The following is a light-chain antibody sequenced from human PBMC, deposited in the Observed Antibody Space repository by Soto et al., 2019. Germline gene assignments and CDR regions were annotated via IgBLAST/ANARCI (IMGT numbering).Light chain of an antibody. Sequence: DIVMTQSPDSLAVSLGERATINCKSSQSVLYSSNNKNYLAWYQQKPGQPPKLLIYWASTRESGVPDRFSGSGSGTDFTLTISILQAEDVAVYYCQQYCRPWTFGQGTKVEIK. J-gene: IGKJ1*01. CDR1: QSVLYSSNNKNY. V-gene: IGKV4-1*01. CDR3: QQYCRPWT. CDR2: WAS.